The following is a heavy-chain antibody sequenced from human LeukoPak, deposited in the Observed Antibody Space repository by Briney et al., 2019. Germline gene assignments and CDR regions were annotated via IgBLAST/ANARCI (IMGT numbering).Heavy chain of an antibody. Sequence: SETLSLTCAVYGGSFSSYYWTWIRQPAGKGLEWIGRIFTSGSTSYNPSLTSRVTMSVDTSKNQFSLKVSSVTAADTAVYYCARTGGSFYFYYYMDVWGKGTTVTVSS. CDR1: GGSFSSYY. CDR2: IFTSGST. J-gene: IGHJ6*03. CDR3: ARTGGSFYFYYYMDV. D-gene: IGHD1-26*01. V-gene: IGHV4-59*10.